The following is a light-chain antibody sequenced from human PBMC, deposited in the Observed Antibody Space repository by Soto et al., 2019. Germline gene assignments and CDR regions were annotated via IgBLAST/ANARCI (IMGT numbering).Light chain of an antibody. CDR3: QQYYTTPIT. CDR2: WAS. J-gene: IGKJ5*01. Sequence: DIVMTQSPDSLAVSLGERATINCKSSQSVLYSSNNNNYLAWYQHKPGQPPKLLIYWASTRESGVPDRFSGSGSATDFTLTINRLQAEEVAVYYCQQYYTTPITFGQGPRLEIK. CDR1: QSVLYSSNNNNY. V-gene: IGKV4-1*01.